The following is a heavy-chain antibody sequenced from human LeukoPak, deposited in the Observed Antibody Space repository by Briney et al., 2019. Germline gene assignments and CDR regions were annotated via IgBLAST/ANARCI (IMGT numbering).Heavy chain of an antibody. CDR3: ARSRPRGIAVAGSQDHDY. D-gene: IGHD6-19*01. J-gene: IGHJ4*02. Sequence: SETLSLTCTVSGYSISSGYYWGWIRQPPGKGLEWIGSIYHSGSTYYNPSLKSRVTISADTSKNQFSLKLSSVTAADTAVYYCARSRPRGIAVAGSQDHDYWGQGTLVTVSS. CDR2: IYHSGST. V-gene: IGHV4-38-2*02. CDR1: GYSISSGYY.